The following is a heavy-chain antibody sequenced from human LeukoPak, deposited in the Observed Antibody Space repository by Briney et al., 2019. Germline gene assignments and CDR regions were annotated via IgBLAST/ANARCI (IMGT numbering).Heavy chain of an antibody. V-gene: IGHV1-46*01. CDR2: INPSGGST. CDR1: GYTFTSYY. D-gene: IGHD1-26*01. Sequence: ASVKVSCKASGYTFTSYYMHWVRQAPGQGLEWMGIINPSGGSTSYAQKFQGRVTMTRDTSTSTVYMELSSLRSEDTAVYYCARDLWGRGSYIEYYFDYWGQGTLVTVSS. CDR3: ARDLWGRGSYIEYYFDY. J-gene: IGHJ4*02.